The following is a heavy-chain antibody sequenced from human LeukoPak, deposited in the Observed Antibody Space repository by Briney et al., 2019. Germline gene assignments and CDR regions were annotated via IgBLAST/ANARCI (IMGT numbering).Heavy chain of an antibody. J-gene: IGHJ4*02. CDR2: ISYDGSNK. CDR3: ARDRSGTEHFDY. CDR1: GFTFSSYA. V-gene: IGHV3-30*04. Sequence: PGRSLRLSRAASGFTFSSYAMHWVRQAPGKGLEWVAVISYDGSNKYYADSVKGRFTISRDNSKNTLYLQMNSLRAEDTAVYYCARDRSGTEHFDYWGQGTLVTVSS. D-gene: IGHD6-13*01.